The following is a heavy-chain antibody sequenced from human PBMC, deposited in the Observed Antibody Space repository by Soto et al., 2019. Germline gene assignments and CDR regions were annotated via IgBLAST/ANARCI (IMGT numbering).Heavy chain of an antibody. Sequence: SETLSLTCTVSGGSISSSSYYWGWIRQPPGKGLEWIGSIYYSGSTYYNPSLKSRVTISVDTSKNQFSLKLSSVTAADTAVYYCARHVGCTNGVCYPDWYFDLWGRGTLVTVSS. D-gene: IGHD2-8*01. CDR3: ARHVGCTNGVCYPDWYFDL. V-gene: IGHV4-39*01. J-gene: IGHJ2*01. CDR1: GGSISSSSYY. CDR2: IYYSGST.